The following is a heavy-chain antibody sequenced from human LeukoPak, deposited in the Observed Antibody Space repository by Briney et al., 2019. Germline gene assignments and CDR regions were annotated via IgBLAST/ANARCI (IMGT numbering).Heavy chain of an antibody. CDR1: GFTFSSYA. CDR2: ISYDGSNK. CDR3: ARARDGAGTLFDAFDL. J-gene: IGHJ3*01. V-gene: IGHV3-30*04. Sequence: GGSLRLSCAASGFTFSSYAMHWVRQAPGKGLEWVAVISYDGSNKYYGDSVKGRFTISRDNSKNTLYLQMNSLRPEDTAIYYCARARDGAGTLFDAFDLWGQGTMVTVSS. D-gene: IGHD5-24*01.